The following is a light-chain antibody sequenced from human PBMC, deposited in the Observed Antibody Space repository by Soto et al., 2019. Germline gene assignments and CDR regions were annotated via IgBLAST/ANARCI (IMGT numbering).Light chain of an antibody. Sequence: QSVLTRPASGSGSHGQSITISCAGTSSDVGSYNLVSWYQQHPGKAPKLMIYEVSKRPSGVSNRFSGSKSGNTASLTISGLQAEDEADYYCCSYAGSSTFVFGTGTKVTVL. CDR2: EVS. CDR1: SSDVGSYNL. CDR3: CSYAGSSTFV. V-gene: IGLV2-23*02. J-gene: IGLJ1*01.